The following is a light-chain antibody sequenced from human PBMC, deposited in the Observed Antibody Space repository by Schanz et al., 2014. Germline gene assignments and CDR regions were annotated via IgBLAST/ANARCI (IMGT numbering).Light chain of an antibody. CDR3: QQYNNWPLT. CDR2: GAS. Sequence: EIVLTQSPGTLSLSPGERATLSCRASQSVTSTYLAWYQQKPGQAPRLLIYGASARASGIPGRFSGGGSGTDFTLTVSSLQSEDFAVYYCQQYNNWPLTFGQGTKVEIK. J-gene: IGKJ1*01. CDR1: QSVTSTY. V-gene: IGKV3D-15*01.